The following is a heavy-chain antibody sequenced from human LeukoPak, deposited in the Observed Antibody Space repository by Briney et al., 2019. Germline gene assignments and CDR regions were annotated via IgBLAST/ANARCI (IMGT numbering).Heavy chain of an antibody. Sequence: SETLSLTCTVSGGSISSGGYYWSWIRQPPGKGLEWIGYIYYSGSTYYNPSLKSRVTISVDTSKNQFSLKLSSVTAADTAVYYWASLHWSGYYFGSPDHDYWGQGTLVTVSS. V-gene: IGHV4-31*03. D-gene: IGHD3-3*01. CDR3: ASLHWSGYYFGSPDHDY. CDR1: GGSISSGGYY. J-gene: IGHJ4*02. CDR2: IYYSGST.